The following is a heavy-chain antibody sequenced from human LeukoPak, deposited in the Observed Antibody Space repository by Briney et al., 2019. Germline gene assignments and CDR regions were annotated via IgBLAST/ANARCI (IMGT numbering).Heavy chain of an antibody. V-gene: IGHV4-59*01. J-gene: IGHJ5*02. Sequence: NPSETLSLTCTVSGGSISSYYWSWIRQPPGRGLEWIGYIYYSGSTNYNPSLKSRVTISVDTSKNQFSLKLSSVTAADTAVYYCARARLYCSSTSCYRSFDPWGQGTLVTVSS. CDR2: IYYSGST. CDR1: GGSISSYY. D-gene: IGHD2-2*02. CDR3: ARARLYCSSTSCYRSFDP.